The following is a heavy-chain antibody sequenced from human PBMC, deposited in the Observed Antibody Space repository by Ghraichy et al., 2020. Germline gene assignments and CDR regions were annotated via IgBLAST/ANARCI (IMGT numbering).Heavy chain of an antibody. Sequence: SETLSLTCTVSGDSIGSGAYSWVWIRPPPGEGLEWIASMYDSGITSHNPSLKSRVTISVDSSTNQCSLKVTSVTAADTAGYYCARDYHDGSGRYYWGQGTLGTVSS. D-gene: IGHD6-19*01. V-gene: IGHV4-39*07. CDR2: MYDSGIT. CDR3: ARDYHDGSGRYY. J-gene: IGHJ4*02. CDR1: GDSIGSGAYS.